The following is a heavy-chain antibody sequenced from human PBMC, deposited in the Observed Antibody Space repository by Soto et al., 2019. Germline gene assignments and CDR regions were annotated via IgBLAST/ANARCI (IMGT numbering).Heavy chain of an antibody. Sequence: EVQLVESGGGLVQPGRSLRLSCAASGFIFDDYAMHWVRQPPGKGLEWVSGISWNSVTIGYADSVKGRFTISRDNAKNSLYLQMNSLRAEDTALYYCAKSLHRHGGYGSGSHPIYYYYYYMDVWGKGTTVTVSS. CDR3: AKSLHRHGGYGSGSHPIYYYYYYMDV. CDR2: ISWNSVTI. CDR1: GFIFDDYA. V-gene: IGHV3-9*01. D-gene: IGHD3-10*01. J-gene: IGHJ6*03.